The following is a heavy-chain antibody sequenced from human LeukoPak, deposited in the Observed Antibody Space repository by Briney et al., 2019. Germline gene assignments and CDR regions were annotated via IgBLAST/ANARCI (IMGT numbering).Heavy chain of an antibody. CDR2: ISYDAAVK. D-gene: IGHD2-21*02. J-gene: IGHJ4*02. V-gene: IGHV3-30-3*01. CDR3: ARDFSTWYSIDY. Sequence: PGGSLRLPCAVSGFTLRNYAIYWVRQAPGKGLQWVAFISYDAAVKFYADSVRGRFTVSRDNSRNTLSLQMNSLRPDDTAVYYCARDFSTWYSIDYWGRGTLVTVSS. CDR1: GFTLRNYA.